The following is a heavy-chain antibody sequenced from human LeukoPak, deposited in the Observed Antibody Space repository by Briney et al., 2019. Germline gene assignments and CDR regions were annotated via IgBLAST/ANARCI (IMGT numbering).Heavy chain of an antibody. CDR2: IDHSGSS. V-gene: IGHV4-4*02. D-gene: IGHD3-22*01. Sequence: PSGTLSLTCAVSGVSISSSNWWSWIRQPPGKRLEWIGEIDHSGSSTYNPSLQSRVTISVDTSKKQFSLKLSSVTAADTAVYFCARHSDSSGYYRGYYFDNWGQGSLVTVSS. CDR3: ARHSDSSGYYRGYYFDN. J-gene: IGHJ4*02. CDR1: GVSISSSNW.